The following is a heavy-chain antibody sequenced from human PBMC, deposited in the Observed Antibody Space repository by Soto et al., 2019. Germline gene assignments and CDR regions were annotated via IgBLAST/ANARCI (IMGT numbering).Heavy chain of an antibody. D-gene: IGHD4-17*01. V-gene: IGHV4-4*02. Sequence: PSEPLSLTCAVSGGAISSSNWWSWVRQPPGKGLEWLGEIYHSGGTNYNPSLKSRFTISVDKSKNQFSLKLSSVTAADPAVYYCARDKEYGADIEDWGQGT. CDR3: ARDKEYGADIED. CDR2: IYHSGGT. CDR1: GGAISSSNW. J-gene: IGHJ4*02.